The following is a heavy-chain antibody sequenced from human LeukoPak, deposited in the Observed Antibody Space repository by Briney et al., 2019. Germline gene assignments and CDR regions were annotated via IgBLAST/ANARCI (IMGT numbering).Heavy chain of an antibody. D-gene: IGHD3-22*01. J-gene: IGHJ4*02. CDR2: INWNGGST. CDR3: ARRRYYDSSGYYYYFDY. Sequence: GGSLSLSCAASGFTFEDYGMSWVRQAPGKGLEWVSGINWNGGSTGYADSVKGRFTISRDNAKNSLYLQMNSLRAEDTALYHCARRRYYDSSGYYYYFDYWGQGTLVTVSS. V-gene: IGHV3-20*01. CDR1: GFTFEDYG.